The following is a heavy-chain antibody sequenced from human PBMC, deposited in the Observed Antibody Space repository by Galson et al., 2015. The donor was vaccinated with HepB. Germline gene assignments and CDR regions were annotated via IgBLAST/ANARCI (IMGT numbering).Heavy chain of an antibody. Sequence: SLRLSCAASGFTFSSYTMNWVRQAPGKGLEWVSSISSSSSYIYYADSVKGRFTISRDNAKNSLYLQMNSLRAEDTAVYYCARNIHPTQRLQEEWYFDYWGQGTLVTVSS. V-gene: IGHV3-21*01. J-gene: IGHJ4*02. CDR3: ARNIHPTQRLQEEWYFDY. D-gene: IGHD3-3*01. CDR1: GFTFSSYT. CDR2: ISSSSSYI.